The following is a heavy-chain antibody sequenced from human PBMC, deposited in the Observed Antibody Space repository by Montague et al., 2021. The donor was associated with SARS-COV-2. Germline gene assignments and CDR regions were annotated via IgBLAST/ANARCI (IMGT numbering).Heavy chain of an antibody. CDR2: IDISGSP. J-gene: IGHJ4*02. CDR3: ARAGRRLCTYGSLDY. V-gene: IGHV4-4*07. CDR1: GASISSSY. Sequence: SETLSLTCTVSGASISSSYWGWIRQTAGKGLEWIGRIDISGSPKYNSSPKSRVTMSLDTSKNQFSLKVNSVTVAVTAMYFCARAGRRLCTYGSLDYWGQGILVTVSS. D-gene: IGHD3-10*01.